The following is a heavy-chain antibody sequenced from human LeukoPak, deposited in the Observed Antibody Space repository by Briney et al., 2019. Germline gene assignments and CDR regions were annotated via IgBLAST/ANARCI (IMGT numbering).Heavy chain of an antibody. CDR1: GGTFSSYT. J-gene: IGHJ4*02. V-gene: IGHV1-69*02. CDR3: ARNAPGYCSGGSCYSGYYFDY. Sequence: VASVKVSCKASGGTFSSYTISWVRQDPGQGLEWMGRIIPILGIANYAQKFQGRVTITADKSTSTAYMELSSLRSEDTAVYYCARNAPGYCSGGSCYSGYYFDYWGQGTLVTVSS. D-gene: IGHD2-15*01. CDR2: IIPILGIA.